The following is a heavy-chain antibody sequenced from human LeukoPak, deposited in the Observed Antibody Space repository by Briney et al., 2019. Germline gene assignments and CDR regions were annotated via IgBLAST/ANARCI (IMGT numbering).Heavy chain of an antibody. V-gene: IGHV3-33*01. CDR3: AREMTTAYAFDI. CDR2: IWYDGSKK. J-gene: IGHJ3*02. D-gene: IGHD4-11*01. CDR1: GFTFSHYG. Sequence: GGSLRLSCAASGFTFSHYGMHWVRQTPGKGLEWVALIWYDGSKKDYTDSVKGRFTISRDNSKNSLYLQMNSLRADDTAVYYCAREMTTAYAFDIWGQGTMVTVSS.